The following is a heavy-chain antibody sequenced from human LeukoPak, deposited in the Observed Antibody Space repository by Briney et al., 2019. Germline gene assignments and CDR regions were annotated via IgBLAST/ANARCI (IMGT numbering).Heavy chain of an antibody. CDR3: AREVGSGSYYLPLDY. CDR1: GFTFSSYA. J-gene: IGHJ4*02. Sequence: PGGSLRLSCAASGFTFSSYAIHWVRQAPGKGLEWVAVISYDGSNKYYADSVKGRFTISRDNSKNTVYLQMNSLRAEDTAVYYCAREVGSGSYYLPLDYWGQGTLVTVSS. V-gene: IGHV3-30*04. D-gene: IGHD3-10*01. CDR2: ISYDGSNK.